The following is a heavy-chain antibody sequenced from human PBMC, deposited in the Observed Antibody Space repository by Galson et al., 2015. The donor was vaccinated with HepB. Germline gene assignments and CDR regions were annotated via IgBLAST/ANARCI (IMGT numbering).Heavy chain of an antibody. J-gene: IGHJ6*02. CDR1: GYSFTGFY. CDR3: ARVHGTIFGVDYIRMWDYYYYGMDV. D-gene: IGHD3-3*01. CDR2: INTNTGNP. V-gene: IGHV7-4-1*02. Sequence: SVKVSCKASGYSFTGFYIHWVRQAPGQGLEWMGWINTNTGNPTYAQGFTGRFVFSLDTSVSTAYLQISSLKAEDTAVYYCARVHGTIFGVDYIRMWDYYYYGMDVWGQGTTVTVSS.